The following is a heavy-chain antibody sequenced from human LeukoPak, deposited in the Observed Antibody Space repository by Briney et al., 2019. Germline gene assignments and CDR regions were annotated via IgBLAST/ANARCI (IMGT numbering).Heavy chain of an antibody. CDR1: GFTSSNSA. J-gene: IGHJ4*02. CDR2: ISGGGAGT. V-gene: IGHV3-23*01. CDR3: AKDLRVGVSAAALGDY. D-gene: IGHD2-2*01. Sequence: GGSLRLSCAASGFTSSNSAMSWVRQAPGRGLEWVSTISGGGAGTYYADSVKGRFTISRDNSKNTLYLQMNSLRAEDTAVYYCAKDLRVGVSAAALGDYWGQGTLVTVSS.